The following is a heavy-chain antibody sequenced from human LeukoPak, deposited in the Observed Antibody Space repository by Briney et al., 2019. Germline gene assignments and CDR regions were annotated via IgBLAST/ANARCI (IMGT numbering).Heavy chain of an antibody. CDR3: ARERRGYYGKRNNWFDP. J-gene: IGHJ5*02. V-gene: IGHV4-34*01. Sequence: PSETLSLTCAVYGGSFSGYYWSWIRQPPGKGLEWIGEINHSGSTNYNPSLKSRVTISVDTSKNQFSLKLSSVTAADTAVYYCARERRGYYGKRNNWFDPWGQGTLVTVSS. D-gene: IGHD3-10*01. CDR1: GGSFSGYY. CDR2: INHSGST.